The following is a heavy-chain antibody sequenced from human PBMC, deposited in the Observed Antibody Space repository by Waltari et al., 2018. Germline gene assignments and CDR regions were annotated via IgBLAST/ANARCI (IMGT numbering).Heavy chain of an antibody. CDR1: GFTFSSYA. CDR3: AKVGVAGTAEPYLDY. CDR2: SSGSDGST. V-gene: IGHV3-23*01. Sequence: EVQLLESGGGLVQPGGSLRLSCAASGFTFSSYAMSWVRQAPGKGLGCGSASSGSDGSTYDADSVKGRFTISRDNAKNTLYLQMNSLRAEDTAVYYCAKVGVAGTAEPYLDYWGQGTLVTVSS. J-gene: IGHJ4*02. D-gene: IGHD6-19*01.